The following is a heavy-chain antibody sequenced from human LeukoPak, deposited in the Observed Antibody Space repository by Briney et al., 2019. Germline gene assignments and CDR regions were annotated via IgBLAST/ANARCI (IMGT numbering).Heavy chain of an antibody. J-gene: IGHJ6*03. D-gene: IGHD6-6*01. Sequence: SETLSLTCTVSGGSISSYYWSWIRQPAGKGVEWVGRIYTSGRTNYNPSLKSRVTMSVETSKNQFSLKLRSVTAADTAVYYCAGPIAARPLCHYYYYMDVWGKGTTVTVSS. CDR3: AGPIAARPLCHYYYYMDV. V-gene: IGHV4-4*07. CDR2: IYTSGRT. CDR1: GGSISSYY.